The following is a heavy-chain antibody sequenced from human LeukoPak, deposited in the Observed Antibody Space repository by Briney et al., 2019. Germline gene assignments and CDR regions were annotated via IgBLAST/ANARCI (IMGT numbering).Heavy chain of an antibody. Sequence: SETLSLTCAVFGGSFSGYFWSWIRQPPGKGLEWIGEINESGSTNYNPSLKSRVTISVDTSKNQFSLKLSSVTAADTAVYYCARETDNYDFWSGYYIGYWGQGTLVTVSS. CDR1: GGSFSGYF. V-gene: IGHV4-34*01. CDR2: INESGST. D-gene: IGHD3-3*01. J-gene: IGHJ4*02. CDR3: ARETDNYDFWSGYYIGY.